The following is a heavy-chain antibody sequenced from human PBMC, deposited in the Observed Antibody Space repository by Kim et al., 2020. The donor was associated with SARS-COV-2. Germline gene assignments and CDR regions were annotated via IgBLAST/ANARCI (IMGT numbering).Heavy chain of an antibody. D-gene: IGHD3-10*01. J-gene: IGHJ6*02. CDR2: INHSGST. Sequence: SETLSLTCAVYGGSFSGYYWSWIRQPPGKGLEWIGEINHSGSTNYNPSLKSRVTISVDTSKNQFSLKLSSVTAADTAVYYCARGREIAGKVRGALYGMDVWGQGTTVTVSS. CDR1: GGSFSGYY. V-gene: IGHV4-34*01. CDR3: ARGREIAGKVRGALYGMDV.